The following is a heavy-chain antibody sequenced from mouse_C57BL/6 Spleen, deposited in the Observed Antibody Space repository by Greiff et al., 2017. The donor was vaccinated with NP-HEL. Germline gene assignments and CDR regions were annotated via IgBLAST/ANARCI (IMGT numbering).Heavy chain of an antibody. CDR2: IHPNSGST. CDR1: GYTFTSYW. J-gene: IGHJ3*01. Sequence: VQLQQSGAELVKPGASVKLSCKASGYTFTSYWMHWVKQRPGQGLEWIGMIHPNSGSTNYNEKFKSKATLTVDKSSSTAYMQLSSLTSEDSAVYYCARSANWDGFAYWGQGTLVTVSA. CDR3: ARSANWDGFAY. V-gene: IGHV1-64*01. D-gene: IGHD4-1*01.